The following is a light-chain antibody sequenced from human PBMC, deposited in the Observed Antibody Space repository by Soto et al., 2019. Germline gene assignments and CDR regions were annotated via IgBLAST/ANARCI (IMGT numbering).Light chain of an antibody. J-gene: IGKJ1*01. Sequence: DIQMTQSPSSLSASVGDRVTITCRAGQSISSYLNWYQQKPGKAPKLLIYAASSLQSGVPSRFSGSGSGTDFTLTISSQQPEDFATYYCQQSYSTPRTFGQGTKVEIK. CDR1: QSISSY. V-gene: IGKV1-39*01. CDR2: AAS. CDR3: QQSYSTPRT.